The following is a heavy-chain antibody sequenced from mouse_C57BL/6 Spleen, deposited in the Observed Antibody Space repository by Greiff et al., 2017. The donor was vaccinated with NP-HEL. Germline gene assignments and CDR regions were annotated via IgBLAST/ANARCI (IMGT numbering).Heavy chain of an antibody. CDR1: GFSFNTYA. CDR2: IRSKSNNYAT. CDR3: VRQSYGSSLYYFDY. Sequence: EVKLMESGGGLVQPKGSLKLSCAASGFSFNTYAMNWVRQAPGKGLEWVARIRSKSNNYATYYADSVKDRFTISRDDSESMLYLQMNNLKNEDTAMYYCVRQSYGSSLYYFDYWGQGTTLTVSS. D-gene: IGHD1-1*01. J-gene: IGHJ2*01. V-gene: IGHV10-1*01.